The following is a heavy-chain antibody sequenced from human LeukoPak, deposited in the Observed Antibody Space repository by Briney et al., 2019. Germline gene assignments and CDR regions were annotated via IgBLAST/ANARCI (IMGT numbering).Heavy chain of an antibody. J-gene: IGHJ6*03. V-gene: IGHV1-69*05. CDR1: GYTFTSYY. CDR2: IIPIFGTA. CDR3: AREDRGYSSSWHGAGDYYYYYMDV. Sequence: SVKVSCKASGYTFTSYYMHWVRQAPGQGLEWMGRIIPIFGTANYAQKFQGRVTITTDESTSTAYMELSSLRSEDTAVYYCAREDRGYSSSWHGAGDYYYYYMDVWGKGTTVTVSS. D-gene: IGHD6-13*01.